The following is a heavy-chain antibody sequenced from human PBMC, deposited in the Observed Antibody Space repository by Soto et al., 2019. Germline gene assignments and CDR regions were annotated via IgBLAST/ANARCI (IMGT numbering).Heavy chain of an antibody. CDR3: AREARYYGMDV. CDR1: GGSISSGGYY. J-gene: IGHJ6*02. Sequence: SETLSLTCTVSGGSISSGGYYWSWIRQHPGKXLEXXGXFXYXGXXXXXXSLKSRVTISVDTSKNQFSMKLSSVTDADTAVYYCAREARYYGMDVWGQGTTVTVSS. V-gene: IGHV4-31*03. CDR2: FXYXGXX.